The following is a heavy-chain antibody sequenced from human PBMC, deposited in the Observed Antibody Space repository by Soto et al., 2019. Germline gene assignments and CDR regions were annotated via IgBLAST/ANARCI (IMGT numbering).Heavy chain of an antibody. Sequence: QVQLQQWGAGLLKPSETLSLTCVVYGGSFSSYHWSWIRQSTRKNLEWNGEINHSGSTNYNPSLQSRVTISIDTSKNQFSLNLSSVTAADTAIYYCARGRGTWSIAVLNWFDPWGQGTLVTVSS. CDR1: GGSFSSYH. CDR2: INHSGST. V-gene: IGHV4-34*01. CDR3: ARGRGTWSIAVLNWFDP. J-gene: IGHJ5*02. D-gene: IGHD6-6*01.